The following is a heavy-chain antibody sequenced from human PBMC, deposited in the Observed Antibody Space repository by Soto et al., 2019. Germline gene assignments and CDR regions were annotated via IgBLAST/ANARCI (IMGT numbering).Heavy chain of an antibody. CDR3: ARGRGEFDA. V-gene: IGHV4-34*01. D-gene: IGHD2-21*01. CDR2: INHSGNT. Sequence: SETLSLTCAAYGASLSDNYCNWLRQPPGKGLEWIGEINHSGNTNYNPSLRSRVTISIDTSKNQLSLNLRSVSAADTAVYYCARGRGEFDAWGKGTPVTVSS. J-gene: IGHJ5*02. CDR1: GASLSDNY.